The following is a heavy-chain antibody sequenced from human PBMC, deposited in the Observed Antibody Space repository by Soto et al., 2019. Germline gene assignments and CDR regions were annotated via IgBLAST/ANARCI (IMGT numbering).Heavy chain of an antibody. CDR2: IYYSGST. V-gene: IGHV4-59*01. CDR1: GGSISRYY. D-gene: IGHD3-10*01. CDR3: ARDPGSGSYYGWFDP. J-gene: IGHJ5*02. Sequence: SETLSVPCTVSGGSISRYYWNWIRQPPGKGLEWIGYIYYSGSTNYNPSLKSRVTISVDTSKNQFSLKLSSVTAADTAVYYCARDPGSGSYYGWFDPWGQGTLVTVS.